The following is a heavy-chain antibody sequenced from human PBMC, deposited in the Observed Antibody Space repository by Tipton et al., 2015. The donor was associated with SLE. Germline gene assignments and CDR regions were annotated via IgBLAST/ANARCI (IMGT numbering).Heavy chain of an antibody. Sequence: TLSLTCTIYDGSFSGYHWSWIRQPPGKGLEWIGEINYSGSTNYNPSLKSRVTISIGTSKNQLSLKLTSVTAADTAVYYCARGVAYYYDSGSLDRWGQGTMVTVSS. J-gene: IGHJ3*02. V-gene: IGHV4-34*01. CDR3: ARGVAYYYDSGSLDR. CDR1: DGSFSGYH. CDR2: INYSGST. D-gene: IGHD3-10*01.